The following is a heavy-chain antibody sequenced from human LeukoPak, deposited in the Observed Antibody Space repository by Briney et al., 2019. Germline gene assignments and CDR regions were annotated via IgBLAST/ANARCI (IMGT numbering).Heavy chain of an antibody. J-gene: IGHJ4*02. Sequence: SETLSLTCTVSGGSISSGDYYWSWIRQPPGKGLEWIGYIYYSGSTYYNPSLKSRVTISVDTSKNQFSLKLSSVTAADTAVYYCARVVSYEYYFDYWGQGTLVTVSS. CDR2: IYYSGST. CDR3: ARVVSYEYYFDY. CDR1: GGSISSGDYY. D-gene: IGHD2-21*01. V-gene: IGHV4-30-4*01.